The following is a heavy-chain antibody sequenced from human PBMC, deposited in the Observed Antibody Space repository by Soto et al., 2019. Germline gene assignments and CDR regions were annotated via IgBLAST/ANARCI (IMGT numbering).Heavy chain of an antibody. V-gene: IGHV4-39*01. D-gene: IGHD1-26*01. CDR3: ATQEVGGSYVYTFDP. Sequence: PSETLCLTCTVSGGSISSGGYYWSWIRQPPGKGLEWIGSIYYSGSTYYNPSLKSRVTISVDTSKNQFSLKLSSVTAADTAVYYCATQEVGGSYVYTFDPWGQGTLVTVSS. CDR1: GGSISSGGYY. J-gene: IGHJ5*02. CDR2: IYYSGST.